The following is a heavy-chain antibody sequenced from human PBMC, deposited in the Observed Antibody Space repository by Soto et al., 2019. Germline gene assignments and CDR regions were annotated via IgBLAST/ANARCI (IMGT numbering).Heavy chain of an antibody. CDR3: AREGYESRNYYYYTMDV. D-gene: IGHD3-22*01. V-gene: IGHV4-59*01. CDR2: IYYSGST. CDR1: GGSISSYY. J-gene: IGHJ6*02. Sequence: QVQLQESGPGLVKPSETLSLTCTVSGGSISSYYWSWIRQPPGKGLEWIGYIYYSGSTNYNPSLKSRVTISLDTSKNQFSLKLSSVTAADTAVYYCAREGYESRNYYYYTMDVWGQGTTVTVSS.